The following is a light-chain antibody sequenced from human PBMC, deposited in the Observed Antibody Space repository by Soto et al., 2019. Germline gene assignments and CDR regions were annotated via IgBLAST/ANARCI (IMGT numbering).Light chain of an antibody. CDR1: QSVSTK. J-gene: IGKJ2*01. CDR2: GVS. Sequence: EVVMTQSPATLSVSPGERVTLSRRASQSVSTKLAWYQQKPGQPPRLLIYGVSSRATGIPARFSGSGSQTDFTLTISSLQSEDFAVYYCQQYNNWPPEYTFGQGTKV. CDR3: QQYNNWPPEYT. V-gene: IGKV3-15*01.